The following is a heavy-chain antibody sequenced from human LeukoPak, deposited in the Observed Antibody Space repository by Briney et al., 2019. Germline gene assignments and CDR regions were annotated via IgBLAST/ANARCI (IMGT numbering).Heavy chain of an antibody. CDR1: GYTFTGYG. V-gene: IGHV1-18*01. CDR2: ISGHNRNT. CDR3: AREYCDTRRCYGGDY. J-gene: IGHJ4*02. Sequence: ASVKVSCKASGYTFTGYGISWVRQAPGQALEWMGWISGHNRNTNYAQSLQGRVTMTTDASTATAYMELRSLRSDDTAVHYCAREYCDTRRCYGGDYCGQGTLVTVSS. D-gene: IGHD2-2*01.